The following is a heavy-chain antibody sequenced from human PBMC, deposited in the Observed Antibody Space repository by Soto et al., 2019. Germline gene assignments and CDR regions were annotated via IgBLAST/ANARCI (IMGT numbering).Heavy chain of an antibody. D-gene: IGHD3-16*02. Sequence: SETLSLTCTVSGGSINSNRYYWAWIRQPPGKGLEWIGSIFYTGSTYYSPSLKGRLTISVDPSKNQFSLKLSSVTAADTAVYYCARGMITFGGVIVIQEGMAFDIWGQGTMVTVSS. CDR3: ARGMITFGGVIVIQEGMAFDI. V-gene: IGHV4-39*07. J-gene: IGHJ3*02. CDR2: IFYTGST. CDR1: GGSINSNRYY.